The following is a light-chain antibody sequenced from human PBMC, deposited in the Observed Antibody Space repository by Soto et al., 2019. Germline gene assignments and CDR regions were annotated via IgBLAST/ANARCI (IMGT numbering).Light chain of an antibody. J-gene: IGKJ4*01. Sequence: AIQMTQSPSSLSASVGDRVTITCRASQGIRNDLGWYQQKPAKAPKLLIYAASSLQSGVPSRFSGSGSCTDFTLTISSLQPEDFVTYYCLQDYNYPLTCGGGTKVEIK. CDR1: QGIRND. CDR3: LQDYNYPLT. V-gene: IGKV1-6*01. CDR2: AAS.